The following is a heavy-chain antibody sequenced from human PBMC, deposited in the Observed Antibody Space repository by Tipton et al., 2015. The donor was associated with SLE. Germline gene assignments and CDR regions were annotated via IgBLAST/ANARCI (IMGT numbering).Heavy chain of an antibody. CDR1: GGTFSSYT. V-gene: IGHV1-69*01. CDR2: IIPIFGTA. D-gene: IGHD6-19*01. Sequence: QSGAEVKKPGSSVKVSCKASGGTFSSYTISWVRQAPGQGLEWMGGIIPIFGTANYAQKFQGRVTITADESTSTVYMYLSSLRSEDTAVYYCAIAVAGTLFFDHWGQGTLVTVSS. CDR3: AIAVAGTLFFDH. J-gene: IGHJ4*02.